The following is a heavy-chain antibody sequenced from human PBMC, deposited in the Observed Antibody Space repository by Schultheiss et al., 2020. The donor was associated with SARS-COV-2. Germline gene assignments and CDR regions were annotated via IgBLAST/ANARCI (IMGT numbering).Heavy chain of an antibody. CDR1: GFTFSSYG. V-gene: IGHV3-30*03. J-gene: IGHJ6*02. CDR2: ISYDGSNK. Sequence: LSLTCAASGFTFSSYGMHWVRQAPGKGLEWVAVISYDGSNKYYADSVKGRFTISRDNSKNTLYLQMNSLRAEDTAVYYCARLIHGYSSSWYYYYYYGMDVWGQGTTVTVSS. D-gene: IGHD6-13*01. CDR3: ARLIHGYSSSWYYYYYYGMDV.